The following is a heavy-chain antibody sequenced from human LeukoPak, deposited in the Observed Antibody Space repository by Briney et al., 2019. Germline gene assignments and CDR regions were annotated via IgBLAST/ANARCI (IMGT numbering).Heavy chain of an antibody. CDR1: GYSNGSGFY. CDR2: LYYTGSA. D-gene: IGHD5-24*01. Sequence: SETLSLTCGVSGYSNGSGFYWGWIRQPPGKGLQWIGSLYYTGSAEYNPSLKSRLTMSMDKSKNQFSLKLNSVTAADTAVYYCARLWSGYNFDYWGQGTLVTVSS. J-gene: IGHJ4*02. CDR3: ARLWSGYNFDY. V-gene: IGHV4-38-2*01.